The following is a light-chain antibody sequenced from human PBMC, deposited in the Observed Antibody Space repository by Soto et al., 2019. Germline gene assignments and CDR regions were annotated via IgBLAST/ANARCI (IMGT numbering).Light chain of an antibody. CDR3: FQTHSLPVA. CDR1: QYIGSH. Sequence: IQVTQSPSSLSASVGDRVTITCRASQYIGSHLNWYQQKAGAPPNLLIYGATALQGGVPSRFSGSVSGTDFSLTISSLQPEDFATYYGFQTHSLPVAFGGGTKVEIK. CDR2: GAT. V-gene: IGKV1-39*01. J-gene: IGKJ4*01.